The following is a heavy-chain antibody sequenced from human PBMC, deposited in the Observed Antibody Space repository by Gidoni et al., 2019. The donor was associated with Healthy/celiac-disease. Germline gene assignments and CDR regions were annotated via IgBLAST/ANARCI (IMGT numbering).Heavy chain of an antibody. J-gene: IGHJ4*02. CDR2: IYYSGST. CDR3: ARQSDYDFWSGYWVY. V-gene: IGHV4-39*01. D-gene: IGHD3-3*01. Sequence: QLQLQESGPGLVKPSETLSLTCTVSGGSISSSSYSWGWIRQPPGKGLEWIGSIYYSGSTYYNPSLKSRVTISVDTSKNQFSLKLSSVTAADTAVYYCARQSDYDFWSGYWVYWGQGTLVTVSS. CDR1: GGSISSSSYS.